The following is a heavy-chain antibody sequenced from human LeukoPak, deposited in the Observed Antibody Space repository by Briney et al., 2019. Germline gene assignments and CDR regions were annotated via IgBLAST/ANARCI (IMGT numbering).Heavy chain of an antibody. CDR3: ARDYD. CDR1: GFTFSSHW. D-gene: IGHD3-16*01. J-gene: IGHJ4*02. V-gene: IGHV3-7*04. CDR2: IRQDGSAK. Sequence: GGSLRLSCAASGFTFSSHWMSWVRQAPGKGLEWVANIRQDGSAKDYVDSVKGRFTISRDNAKNSAYLQMNSLRAEDTAVYYCARDYDWGQGTLVTVSS.